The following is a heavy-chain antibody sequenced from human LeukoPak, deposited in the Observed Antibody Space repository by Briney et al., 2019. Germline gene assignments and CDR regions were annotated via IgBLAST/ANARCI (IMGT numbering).Heavy chain of an antibody. D-gene: IGHD2-15*01. J-gene: IGHJ4*02. CDR2: IIPIFGTA. CDR1: GDTFSNYD. V-gene: IGHV1-69*06. CDR3: ATTSNWGYCSGGSYYVFHY. Sequence: ASVKVYCKASGDTFSNYDINWVRQAPGQGLEWMGGIIPIFGTADYAQKFQGRVTITADKSTSTAYMELSSLRSEDTAVYYCATTSNWGYCSGGSYYVFHYWGQGTLVTVSS.